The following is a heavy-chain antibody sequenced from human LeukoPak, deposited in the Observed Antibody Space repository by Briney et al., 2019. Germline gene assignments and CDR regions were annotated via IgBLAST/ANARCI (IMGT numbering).Heavy chain of an antibody. J-gene: IGHJ4*02. D-gene: IGHD3-10*01. CDR2: INPNSAGT. Sequence: ASVKVSCKASGYTFTGYYIHWVRQAPGQGLEWMGWINPNSAGTHYAQKFQGRVTMTRNTSISTAYMELSSLRSEDTAVYYCARASLGVWFGELPRHFDYWGQGTLVTVSS. CDR1: GYTFTGYY. V-gene: IGHV1-2*02. CDR3: ARASLGVWFGELPRHFDY.